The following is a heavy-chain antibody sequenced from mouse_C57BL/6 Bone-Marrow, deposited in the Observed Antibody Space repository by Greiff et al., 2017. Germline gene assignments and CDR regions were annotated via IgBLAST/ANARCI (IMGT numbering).Heavy chain of an antibody. CDR3: ARGYDYDYAMDY. CDR1: GYSFTDYN. J-gene: IGHJ4*01. V-gene: IGHV1-39*01. Sequence: VQLQQSGPELVKPGASVKISCKASGYSFTDYNMNWVKQSNGKSLEWIGVINPNYGTNSYNQKFKGKATLTVDQSSSTAYMHLNSLTSEESAVYYCARGYDYDYAMDYWGQGTSVTVSS. D-gene: IGHD2-4*01. CDR2: INPNYGTN.